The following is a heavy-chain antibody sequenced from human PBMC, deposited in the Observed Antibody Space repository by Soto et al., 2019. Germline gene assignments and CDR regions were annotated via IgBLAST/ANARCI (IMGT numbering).Heavy chain of an antibody. CDR3: ARRTRYYYYGMDV. CDR2: INHSGST. Sequence: SETLSLTCAVYGGSFSGYYWSWIRQPPGKGLEWIGEINHSGSTNYNPSLKSRVTISVDTSKNQFSLKLSSVTAADTAVYYCARRTRYYYYGMDVWGQGTTVTVSS. J-gene: IGHJ6*02. V-gene: IGHV4-34*01. D-gene: IGHD2-15*01. CDR1: GGSFSGYY.